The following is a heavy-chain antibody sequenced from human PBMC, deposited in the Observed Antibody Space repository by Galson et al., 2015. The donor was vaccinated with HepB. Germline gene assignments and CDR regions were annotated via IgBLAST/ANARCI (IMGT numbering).Heavy chain of an antibody. V-gene: IGHV1-69*06. D-gene: IGHD6-6*01. CDR2: IIPIFGNA. Sequence: SVKVSCKASGGTFSSYAISWVRQATGQGLEWMGGIIPIFGNANYAQKFQGRVTITADTSTSTAYMELSSLRSDDTAVYYCASGVLSSSSLSFECWGQGTLLSVSS. CDR1: GGTFSSYA. J-gene: IGHJ4*02. CDR3: ASGVLSSSSLSFEC.